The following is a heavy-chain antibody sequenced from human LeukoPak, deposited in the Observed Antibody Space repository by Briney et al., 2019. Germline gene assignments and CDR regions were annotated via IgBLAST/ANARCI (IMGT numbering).Heavy chain of an antibody. Sequence: GGSLRLSCAASGFTLSSYGMHWVRQAPGKGLEWVAVISYDGSNKYYADSVKGRFTISRDNSKNTLYLQMNSLRAEDTAVYYCARGLYSSSWYGTPNDAFDIWGQGTMVTVSS. D-gene: IGHD6-13*01. J-gene: IGHJ3*02. V-gene: IGHV3-30*03. CDR1: GFTLSSYG. CDR2: ISYDGSNK. CDR3: ARGLYSSSWYGTPNDAFDI.